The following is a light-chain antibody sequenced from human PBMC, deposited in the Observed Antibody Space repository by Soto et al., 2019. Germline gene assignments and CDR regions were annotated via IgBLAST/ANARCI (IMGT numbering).Light chain of an antibody. J-gene: IGKJ5*01. Sequence: DIQMTQSPSSQSASVGDRVTITCRASQSISNSLNWYQQKPGRAPKLLIYAASSLQSGVSSRFSGSGSGTDFTLTISSLQPEDVAAYYCQQSYSTPPTLGQGTRLEIK. CDR3: QQSYSTPPT. CDR1: QSISNS. CDR2: AAS. V-gene: IGKV1-39*01.